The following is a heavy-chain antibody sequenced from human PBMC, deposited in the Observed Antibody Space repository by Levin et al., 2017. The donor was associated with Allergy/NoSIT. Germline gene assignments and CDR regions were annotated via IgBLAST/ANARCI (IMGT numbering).Heavy chain of an antibody. CDR1: GFTFSDSW. D-gene: IGHD3/OR15-3a*01. V-gene: IGHV3-7*04. Sequence: PGGSLRLSCTTSGFTFSDSWMAWVRQAPGRGLEWVANINQDGSQRYSVASVAGRFTISRDNAKNSLYLQMNSLRAEDTAVYYCAREKDGSDDFWGQGILVTVSS. CDR2: INQDGSQR. CDR3: AREKDGSDDF. J-gene: IGHJ4*02.